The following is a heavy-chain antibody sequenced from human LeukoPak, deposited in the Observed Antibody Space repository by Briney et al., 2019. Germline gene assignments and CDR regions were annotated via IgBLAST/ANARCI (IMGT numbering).Heavy chain of an antibody. V-gene: IGHV4-61*01. D-gene: IGHD3-3*01. CDR1: GGSISSSSYY. CDR3: ARDDFWSGSDDAFDI. J-gene: IGHJ3*02. CDR2: IYYSGST. Sequence: SETLSLTCTVSGGSISSSSYYWSWIRQPPGKGLEWIGYIYYSGSTNYNPSLKSRVTISVDTSKNQFSLKLSSVTAADTAVYYCARDDFWSGSDDAFDIWGQGTMVTVSS.